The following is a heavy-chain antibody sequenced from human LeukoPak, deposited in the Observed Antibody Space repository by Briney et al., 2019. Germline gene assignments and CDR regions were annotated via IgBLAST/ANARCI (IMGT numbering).Heavy chain of an antibody. CDR1: GFTFSSYA. CDR2: ISGSGGST. J-gene: IGHJ4*02. D-gene: IGHD6-13*01. Sequence: GGSLRLSCAASGFTFSSYAMSWARQAPGKGLEWVSAISGSGGSTYYADSLKGRFTISRDNSKNTLYLQMNSLRAEDTAVYYCAKDLRIAAALDYWGQGTLVTVSS. V-gene: IGHV3-23*01. CDR3: AKDLRIAAALDY.